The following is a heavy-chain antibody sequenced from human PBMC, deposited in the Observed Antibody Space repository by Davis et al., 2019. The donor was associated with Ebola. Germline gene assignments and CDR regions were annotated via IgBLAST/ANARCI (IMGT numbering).Heavy chain of an antibody. CDR2: VSYSGGMYSKSM. V-gene: IGHV4-39*02. CDR3: AREPGYSGLDV. Sequence: SETLSLTCSVSGGSIRSSSYYWDWIRQPPGKGLEWIGSVSYSGGMYSKSMYYNASLKSRVTISADTSKNQFSLNLMSVTAADTAVYYCAREPGYSGLDVWGQGTTVTVSS. CDR1: GGSIRSSSYY. J-gene: IGHJ6*02.